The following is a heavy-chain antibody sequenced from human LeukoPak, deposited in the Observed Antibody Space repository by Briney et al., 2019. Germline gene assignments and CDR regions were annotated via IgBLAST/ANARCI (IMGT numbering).Heavy chain of an antibody. CDR1: GFTFSSSA. CDR2: ISYDGSNK. CDR3: ARDTGSSGWYGVHYFYY. J-gene: IGHJ4*02. V-gene: IGHV3-30-3*01. D-gene: IGHD6-19*01. Sequence: GGSLSLSCAASGFTFSSSAMHWVRQAPGKGLEWVAVISYDGSNKYYADSVKGRFTISRDNSKNTLSLQMNSLRAEDTAVYYCARDTGSSGWYGVHYFYYWGQGTLVTVSS.